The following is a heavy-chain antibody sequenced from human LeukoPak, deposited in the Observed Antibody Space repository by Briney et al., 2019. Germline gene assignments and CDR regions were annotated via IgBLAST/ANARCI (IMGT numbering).Heavy chain of an antibody. CDR1: GGSFSGYY. J-gene: IGHJ6*02. Sequence: SETLSLTCAVYGGSFSGYYWSWIRQPPGKGLEWIGEINHSGSTNYNPSLKSRVTISVDTSKNQFSLKLSSVTAEDTAVYYCAGVPPLWFGRNYYYYGMDVWGQGTTVTVSS. CDR3: AGVPPLWFGRNYYYYGMDV. CDR2: INHSGST. V-gene: IGHV4-34*01. D-gene: IGHD3-10*01.